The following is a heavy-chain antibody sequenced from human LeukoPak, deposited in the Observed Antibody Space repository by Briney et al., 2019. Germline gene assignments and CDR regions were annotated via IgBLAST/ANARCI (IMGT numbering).Heavy chain of an antibody. Sequence: ASETLSLTCAVSGDSFSSHYWTWIRQPPGRGLEWIGYISYIGTTNYNPSLKSRVTISIDTSKNQFSLKLSSVTTADTAVCYCARDLVTVTKGFDIWGLGTMVSVSS. CDR1: GDSFSSHY. J-gene: IGHJ3*02. CDR2: ISYIGTT. V-gene: IGHV4-59*11. CDR3: ARDLVTVTKGFDI. D-gene: IGHD4-17*01.